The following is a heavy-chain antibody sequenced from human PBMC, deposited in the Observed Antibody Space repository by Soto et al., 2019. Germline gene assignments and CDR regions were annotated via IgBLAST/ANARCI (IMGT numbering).Heavy chain of an antibody. CDR3: ARAGYSYGNWFDP. V-gene: IGHV4-59*01. D-gene: IGHD5-18*01. Sequence: PSETLSLTCTVSGRSISSYYWSWIRQPPGKGLEWIGYIYYSGSTNYNPSLKSRVTISVDTSKNQFSLKLSSVTAADTAVYYCARAGYSYGNWFDPWGQGTLVTVS. J-gene: IGHJ5*02. CDR1: GRSISSYY. CDR2: IYYSGST.